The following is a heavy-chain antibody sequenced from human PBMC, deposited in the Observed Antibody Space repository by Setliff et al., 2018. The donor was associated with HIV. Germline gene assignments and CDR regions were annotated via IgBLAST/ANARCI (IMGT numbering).Heavy chain of an antibody. Sequence: SETLSLTCSVSGGSINSGHYYWSWIRHHPGKGLEWIGYIYYTGSTYFNPSLKSRVTLSIDTSKNQFSLKLSSVTAADTAVYYCARRAFKDGYKRSYFDHWGQGTLVTVSS. CDR1: GGSINSGHYY. J-gene: IGHJ4*02. CDR2: IYYTGST. V-gene: IGHV4-31*03. D-gene: IGHD5-12*01. CDR3: ARRAFKDGYKRSYFDH.